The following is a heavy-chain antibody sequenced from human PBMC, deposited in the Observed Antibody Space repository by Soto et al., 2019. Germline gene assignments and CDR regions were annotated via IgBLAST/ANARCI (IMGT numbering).Heavy chain of an antibody. CDR2: IYYSGST. CDR1: SGSISSHY. D-gene: IGHD4-17*01. J-gene: IGHJ4*02. CDR3: TRTLYDYTDSSLAY. V-gene: IGHV4-59*11. Sequence: SETLSLTCTVSSGSISSHYWSWIRQSPGKGLEWIGFIYYSGSTNYNPSLKSRVTISVDRSKNQFSLKLGSVTAADTAMYYCTRTLYDYTDSSLAYWGQGVPVTVSS.